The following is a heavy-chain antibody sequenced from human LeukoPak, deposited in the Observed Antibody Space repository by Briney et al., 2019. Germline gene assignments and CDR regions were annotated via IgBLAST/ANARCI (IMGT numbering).Heavy chain of an antibody. D-gene: IGHD6-13*01. CDR2: MNPYSGIT. J-gene: IGHJ6*02. V-gene: IGHV1-8*01. Sequence: VASVTVSCKASGYTFTSSYDINWVRQAPGQGLEWRGWMNPYSGITGYPQKFQGRVTMTRDTSISTAYMELSSLTSEDTAVYFCARENVNRGSSWGYDYFGMDVWGQGTAVTVSS. CDR1: GYTFTSSYD. CDR3: ARENVNRGSSWGYDYFGMDV.